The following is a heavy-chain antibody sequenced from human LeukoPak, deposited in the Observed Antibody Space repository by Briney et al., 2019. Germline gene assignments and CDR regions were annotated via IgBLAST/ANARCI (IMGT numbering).Heavy chain of an antibody. CDR2: LYTSGST. D-gene: IGHD2-21*02. CDR3: TRDNGGDWYAFDI. V-gene: IGHV4-4*07. Sequence: SETLSLTCTVSGGSISSYYWSWIRQPAGKGREWIGRLYTSGSTNYNPSLKSRVTMSVDTSKNQFSLKLSSVTAADTALYYCTRDNGGDWYAFDIWGQGTVVTVPS. CDR1: GGSISSYY. J-gene: IGHJ3*02.